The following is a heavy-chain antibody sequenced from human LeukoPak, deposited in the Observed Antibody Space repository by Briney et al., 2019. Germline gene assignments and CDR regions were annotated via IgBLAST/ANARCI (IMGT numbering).Heavy chain of an antibody. J-gene: IGHJ4*02. CDR3: ARGFYDTRGAY. V-gene: IGHV4-30-2*01. CDR2: INHSGST. Sequence: SQTLSLTCTVSGGSISSGGYYWSWIRQPPGKGLEWIGEINHSGSTNYNPSLKSRVTISVDTSKNQFSLKLSSVTAADTAVYYCARGFYDTRGAYWGQGTLVTVSS. D-gene: IGHD3-22*01. CDR1: GGSISSGGYY.